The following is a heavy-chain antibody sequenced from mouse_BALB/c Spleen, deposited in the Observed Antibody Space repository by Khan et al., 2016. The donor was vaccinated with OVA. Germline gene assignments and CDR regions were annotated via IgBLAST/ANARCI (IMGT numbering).Heavy chain of an antibody. V-gene: IGHV3-2*02. CDR1: GYSITSDYA. J-gene: IGHJ4*01. D-gene: IGHD6-1*01. Sequence: EVQLQESGPGLVRPSQSLSLTCTVTGYSITSDYAWNWIRQFPGNKLEWVGYIDYSGNTNYNPSLESRITITRDTSKNQFCLQLNSVTTEDTSTYYCSRMYSENYWGQGTSVTVSS. CDR3: SRMYSENY. CDR2: IDYSGNT.